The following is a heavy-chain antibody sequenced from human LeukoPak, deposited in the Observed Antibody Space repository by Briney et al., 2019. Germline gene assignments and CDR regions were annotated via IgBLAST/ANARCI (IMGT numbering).Heavy chain of an antibody. J-gene: IGHJ4*02. CDR1: GFTFSSYW. Sequence: GGSLRLSCAASGFTFSSYWMSWVCEAPGKGLEGVANIKQDGSEKYYVDSVKGRFTISRHNAKNSLYLQLNSLRAEDTAVYYCTREGIPAAADYWGQGTLVTVSS. V-gene: IGHV3-7*01. D-gene: IGHD6-13*01. CDR2: IKQDGSEK. CDR3: TREGIPAAADY.